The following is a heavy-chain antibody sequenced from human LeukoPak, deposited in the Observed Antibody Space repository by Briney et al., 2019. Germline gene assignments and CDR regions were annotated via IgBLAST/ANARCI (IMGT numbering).Heavy chain of an antibody. Sequence: GGSLRLSCAASGFTVSSNYMSWVRQAPGKGLEWVSAISGSGGSTYYADSVKGRFTISRDNSKNTLHLQMNSLRAEDTAVYYSARIYYDSSGYYYFDYWGQGTLVTVSS. CDR2: ISGSGGST. V-gene: IGHV3-23*01. J-gene: IGHJ4*02. CDR1: GFTVSSNY. D-gene: IGHD3-22*01. CDR3: ARIYYDSSGYYYFDY.